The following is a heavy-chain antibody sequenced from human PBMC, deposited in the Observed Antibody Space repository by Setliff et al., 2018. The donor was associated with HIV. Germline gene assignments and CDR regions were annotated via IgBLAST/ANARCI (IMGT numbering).Heavy chain of an antibody. V-gene: IGHV3-66*01. CDR1: GFSFSDSH. D-gene: IGHD3-16*02. CDR3: AKDIVAPGLFLDY. Sequence: PGGSLRLSCAASGFSFSDSHMTWVRQAPGKGLEWVSAIYTDGSTVYADSVKGRFTISRDNAKNSLYLQMNSLRAEDTAVYYCAKDIVAPGLFLDYWGQGTLVTVSS. CDR2: IYTDGST. J-gene: IGHJ4*02.